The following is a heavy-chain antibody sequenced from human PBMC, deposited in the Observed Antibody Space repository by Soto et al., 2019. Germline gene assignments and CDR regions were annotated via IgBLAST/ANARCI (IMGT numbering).Heavy chain of an antibody. D-gene: IGHD3-16*01. V-gene: IGHV5-51*01. CDR1: GYSFTSNW. J-gene: IGHJ4*02. CDR3: ARHQRDDASRKIDC. Sequence: GESLKISCQGSGYSFTSNWIGWVRQMPGKGLEWMGVINPADSDIKYSPSFQGQVTISADKSIGTAYLQWSSLKASDTAMYYCARHQRDDASRKIDCWGQGTLVTVS. CDR2: INPADSDI.